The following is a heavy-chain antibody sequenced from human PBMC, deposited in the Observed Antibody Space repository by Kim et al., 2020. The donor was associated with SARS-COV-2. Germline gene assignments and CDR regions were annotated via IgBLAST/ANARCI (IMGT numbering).Heavy chain of an antibody. CDR1: GGTFSSYA. CDR2: IIPILGIA. CDR3: ARTYYDILTGYYIFDY. J-gene: IGHJ4*02. V-gene: IGHV1-69*04. D-gene: IGHD3-9*01. Sequence: SVKVSCKASGGTFSSYAISWVRQAPGQGLEWMGRIIPILGIANYAQKFQGRVTITADKSTSTAYMELSSLRSEDTAVYYCARTYYDILTGYYIFDYWGQGTLVTVSS.